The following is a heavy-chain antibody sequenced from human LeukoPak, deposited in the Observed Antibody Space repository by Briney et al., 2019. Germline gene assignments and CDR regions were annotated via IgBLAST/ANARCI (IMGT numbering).Heavy chain of an antibody. CDR1: GGSISSSDHY. V-gene: IGHV4-39*01. D-gene: IGHD3-10*01. Sequence: SETLSLTCTLSGGSISSSDHYWVWIRQSPGKGLEWIGSVSQSGNTYYKSSLKSRVTVSIDTSKNEFSLILTSVTAADTAEYYCARHLYYSASAFWYIDLWGRGTLVIVSP. J-gene: IGHJ2*01. CDR3: ARHLYYSASAFWYIDL. CDR2: VSQSGNT.